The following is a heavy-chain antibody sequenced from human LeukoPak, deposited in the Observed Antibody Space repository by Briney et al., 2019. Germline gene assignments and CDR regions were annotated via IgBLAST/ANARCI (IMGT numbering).Heavy chain of an antibody. CDR1: GFSFSGYG. Sequence: GGSLRLSCVASGFSFSGYGMHWVRQAPGKGLEWVALIWYDGSNKYYADSVKGRFIISRDNSKNTLYLQMNSLRGEDTAVYYCAKDEAGAGTEGGDYWGQGSLVAVCS. V-gene: IGHV3-33*06. D-gene: IGHD6-13*01. CDR2: IWYDGSNK. J-gene: IGHJ4*02. CDR3: AKDEAGAGTEGGDY.